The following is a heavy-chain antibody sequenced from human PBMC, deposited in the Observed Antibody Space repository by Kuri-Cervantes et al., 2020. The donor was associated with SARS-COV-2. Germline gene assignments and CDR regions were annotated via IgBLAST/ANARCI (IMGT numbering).Heavy chain of an antibody. Sequence: SETLSLTCTVPGGSISSSSYYWSWIRQPPGKGLEWIGEINHSGSTNYNASLKSRVTISVDTSKNQFSLKLNSVTAADTALYYCARGRADLWPYYYYYYMDVWGKGTTVTVSS. J-gene: IGHJ6*03. V-gene: IGHV4-39*07. CDR1: GGSISSSSYY. D-gene: IGHD3-10*01. CDR2: INHSGST. CDR3: ARGRADLWPYYYYYYMDV.